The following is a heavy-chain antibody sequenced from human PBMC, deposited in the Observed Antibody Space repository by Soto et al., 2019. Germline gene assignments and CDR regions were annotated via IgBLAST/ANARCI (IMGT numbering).Heavy chain of an antibody. CDR3: ARGIGYCSSTSCYGGYYGMDV. CDR2: IYYSGST. CDR1: GGSISSSSYY. V-gene: IGHV4-39*01. J-gene: IGHJ6*02. Sequence: QLQLQESGPGLVKPSETLSLTCTVSGGSISSSSYYWGWIRQPPGKGLEWIGSIYYSGSTYYNPSLRSRVTIPVDTSKNQFSLKLSSVTAADTAVYYCARGIGYCSSTSCYGGYYGMDVWGQGTTVTVSS. D-gene: IGHD2-2*01.